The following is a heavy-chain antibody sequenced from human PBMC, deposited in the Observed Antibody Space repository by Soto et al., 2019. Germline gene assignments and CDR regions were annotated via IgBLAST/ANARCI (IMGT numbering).Heavy chain of an antibody. D-gene: IGHD6-6*01. V-gene: IGHV4-31*03. Sequence: SETLSLTCTVSGGSISSGGYYWSWIRQHPGKGLEWIGYIYYSGSTYYNPSLKSRVTISVDTSKNQFSLKLSSVTAADTAVYYGARASLISSLPPWGQGTLVTVSS. CDR3: ARASLISSLPP. J-gene: IGHJ5*02. CDR1: GGSISSGGYY. CDR2: IYYSGST.